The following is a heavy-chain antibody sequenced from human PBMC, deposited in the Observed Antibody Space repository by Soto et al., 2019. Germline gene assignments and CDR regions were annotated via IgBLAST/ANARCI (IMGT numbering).Heavy chain of an antibody. CDR3: AVTPPIAVAGPDF. CDR1: GGSIDSLYH. V-gene: IGHV4-39*02. J-gene: IGHJ4*02. D-gene: IGHD6-19*01. Sequence: QMQLQESGPGLVKPSETLSLTCTVSGGSIDSLYHWGWIRQSPGKGLEWIGSIDDGVNVYYNPSLTGRATLFVDTSKNRFSLNLNSLTATDPAVYYCAVTPPIAVAGPDFWGQGTVVTVSS. CDR2: IDDGVNV.